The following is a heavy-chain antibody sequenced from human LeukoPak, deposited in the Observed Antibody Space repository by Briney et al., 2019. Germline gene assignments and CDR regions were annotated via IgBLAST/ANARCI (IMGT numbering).Heavy chain of an antibody. J-gene: IGHJ4*02. CDR2: ISSTGNTI. D-gene: IGHD3-10*01. CDR3: ARDYGSGSYSPHYFDY. CDR1: GFTFSSSE. V-gene: IGHV3-48*03. Sequence: PGGSLRLSCAASGFTFSSSEMSWVRQAPGKGLEWVSYISSTGNTIYYADSVKGRFTISRDNAKNSLYLQMNSLRAEDTAVYYCARDYGSGSYSPHYFDYWGQGTLVTVSS.